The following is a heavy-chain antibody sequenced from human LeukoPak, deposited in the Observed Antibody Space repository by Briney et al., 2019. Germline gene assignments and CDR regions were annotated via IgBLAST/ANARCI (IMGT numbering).Heavy chain of an antibody. V-gene: IGHV3-23*01. J-gene: IGHJ6*02. Sequence: GGSLRLSCAASGFTFSDYYMSWIRQAPGKGLEGVSAISGSGGSTYYADSVKGRFTISRDNSKNTLYLQMNSLRAEDTAVYYCARGLPNYYGMDVWGQGTTVTVSS. CDR3: ARGLPNYYGMDV. CDR1: GFTFSDYY. CDR2: ISGSGGST.